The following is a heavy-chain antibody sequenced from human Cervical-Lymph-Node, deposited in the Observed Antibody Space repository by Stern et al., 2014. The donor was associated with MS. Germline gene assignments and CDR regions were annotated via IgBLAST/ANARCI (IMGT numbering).Heavy chain of an antibody. CDR1: GGSFSDFY. CDR2: INHSGTP. V-gene: IGHV4-34*01. J-gene: IGHJ5*02. D-gene: IGHD6-13*01. Sequence: QVQLQQWGAGPVTPSETLSLTCAVYGGSFSDFYWTWIRQPPGKALEWIGEINHSGTPNYTPSLRIGVPIFVATARNEFSLGLRSLTAADTAVYYCASAAYSSSQVSWFDRWGQGTLVTVSS. CDR3: ASAAYSSSQVSWFDR.